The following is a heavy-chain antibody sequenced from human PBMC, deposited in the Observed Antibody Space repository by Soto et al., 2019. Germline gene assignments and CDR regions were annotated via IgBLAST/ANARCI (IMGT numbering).Heavy chain of an antibody. J-gene: IGHJ5*02. Sequence: TLSLTCTVSGGSISSGGYYWSWIRQHPGKGLEWIGYIYYSGSTYYNPSLKSRVTISVDTSKNQFSLKLSSVTAADTAVYYCARDKEDRSSFDHWGQGAQVTV. CDR1: GGSISSGGYY. CDR3: ARDKEDRSSFDH. CDR2: IYYSGST. V-gene: IGHV4-31*03. D-gene: IGHD6-6*01.